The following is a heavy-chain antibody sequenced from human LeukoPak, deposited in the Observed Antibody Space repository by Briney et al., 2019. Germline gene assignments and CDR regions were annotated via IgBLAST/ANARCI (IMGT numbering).Heavy chain of an antibody. D-gene: IGHD5-12*01. CDR2: MNPNSGNT. J-gene: IGHJ3*02. Sequence: ASVKVSCKASGYTFTSYDINWVRQATGQGLEWMGWMNPNSGNTGYAQKFQGRVTMTRNTSISTAYMELSSLRSEDTAVYYCAREAGNMVATNTGAFDIWGQGTMVTVSS. V-gene: IGHV1-8*01. CDR3: AREAGNMVATNTGAFDI. CDR1: GYTFTSYD.